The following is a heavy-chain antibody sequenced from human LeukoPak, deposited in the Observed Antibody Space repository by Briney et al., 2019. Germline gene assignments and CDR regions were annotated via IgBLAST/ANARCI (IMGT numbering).Heavy chain of an antibody. V-gene: IGHV1-18*01. CDR3: ARDASIRIIAVAGRGPGY. J-gene: IGHJ4*02. Sequence: GASVKVSCKASGYTFTSYGISWVRQAPGQGLEWMGWISAYNGNTNYAQKLQGRVTMTPDTSTSTAYMELRSLRSDDTAVYYCARDASIRIIAVAGRGPGYWGQGTLVTVSS. D-gene: IGHD6-19*01. CDR2: ISAYNGNT. CDR1: GYTFTSYG.